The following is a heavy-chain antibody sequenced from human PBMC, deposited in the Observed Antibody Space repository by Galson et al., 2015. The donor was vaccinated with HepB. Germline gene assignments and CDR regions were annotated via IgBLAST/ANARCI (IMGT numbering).Heavy chain of an antibody. CDR1: GFTFSRDG. CDR3: ARDAHWVFDC. J-gene: IGHJ4*02. Sequence: SLRLSCAASGFTFSRDGMHWVRQTPGKGLEWVAFIWNDGSDKNYADSVKGRVTISRDNSKDTLYLEMNSLRAEDTAVYYCARDAHWVFDCWGQGTLVTVSS. V-gene: IGHV3-33*01. D-gene: IGHD7-27*01. CDR2: IWNDGSDK.